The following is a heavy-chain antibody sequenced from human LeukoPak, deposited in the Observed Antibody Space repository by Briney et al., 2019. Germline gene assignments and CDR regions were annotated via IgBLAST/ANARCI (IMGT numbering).Heavy chain of an antibody. Sequence: PGGSLRLSCAASGFTFSSYSMNWVRQAPGKGLEWVSSISSSSSYIYYADSVKGRFTISRDNAKNSLYLQMNSLRAEDTAVYYCARDSLIGDGMDVWGQGPTVTVSS. V-gene: IGHV3-21*01. CDR1: GFTFSSYS. CDR2: ISSSSSYI. CDR3: ARDSLIGDGMDV. J-gene: IGHJ6*02. D-gene: IGHD2/OR15-2a*01.